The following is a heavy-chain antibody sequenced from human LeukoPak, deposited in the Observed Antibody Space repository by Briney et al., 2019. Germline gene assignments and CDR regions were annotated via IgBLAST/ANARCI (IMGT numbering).Heavy chain of an antibody. CDR2: IKQDGSEK. CDR1: GFTFSRYW. J-gene: IGHJ4*02. CDR3: ASRGGDYFDY. Sequence: GGSLRLSCAASGFTFSRYWMSWVRQAPGKGLEWVANIKQDGSEKYYVDSVKGRFTISRDNAKNSLYLQMNSLRAEDTAVYYCASRGGDYFDYWGQGTLVTVSS. D-gene: IGHD3-16*01. V-gene: IGHV3-7*01.